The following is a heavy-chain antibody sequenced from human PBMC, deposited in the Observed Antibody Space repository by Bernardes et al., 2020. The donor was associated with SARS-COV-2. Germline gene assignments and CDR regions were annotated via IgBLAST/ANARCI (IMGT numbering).Heavy chain of an antibody. D-gene: IGHD3-16*01. CDR3: ARGSFRGDDIRISHFDY. Sequence: ASVKVSCKASGYSFTAYNIHWVRQAPGQGLECMGVINPNSGYTIYAQRFQGRVTMTRDTSISTAYMELTTLRSFDTAIYYCARGSFRGDDIRISHFDYWGQGALVTVSS. CDR1: GYSFTAYN. CDR2: INPNSGYT. J-gene: IGHJ4*02. V-gene: IGHV1-2*02.